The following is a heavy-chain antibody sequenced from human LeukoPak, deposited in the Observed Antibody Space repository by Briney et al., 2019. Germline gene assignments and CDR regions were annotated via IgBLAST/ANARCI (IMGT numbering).Heavy chain of an antibody. J-gene: IGHJ4*02. CDR2: IFYSGTT. D-gene: IGHD5-18*01. CDR1: GGSISSYY. Sequence: SSETLSLTCTVSGGSISSYYWSWIRQPPGKGLEWIGFIFYSGTTNYNPSLKSRVTISVDTSKNQFSLKLSSVTAADTAVYYCARTRIGYSYGYDFDYWGQGTLVTVSS. V-gene: IGHV4-59*01. CDR3: ARTRIGYSYGYDFDY.